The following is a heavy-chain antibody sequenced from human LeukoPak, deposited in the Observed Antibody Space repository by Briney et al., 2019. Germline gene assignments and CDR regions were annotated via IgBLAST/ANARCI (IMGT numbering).Heavy chain of an antibody. Sequence: ASVKVSCKASGYTFTGYYMHWVRQAPGQGLEWMGWINPNSGGTNYAQKFQGRVTMTRDTSISTAYMELSRLRSDDTAVYYCARIDGYYYYYMDVWGKGTTVTVSS. CDR3: ARIDGYYYYYMDV. CDR2: INPNSGGT. J-gene: IGHJ6*03. CDR1: GYTFTGYY. V-gene: IGHV1-2*02.